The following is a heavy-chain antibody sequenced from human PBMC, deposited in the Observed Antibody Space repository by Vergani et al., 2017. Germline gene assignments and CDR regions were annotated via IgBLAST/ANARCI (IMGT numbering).Heavy chain of an antibody. CDR3: ARVANPGIAAFDY. J-gene: IGHJ4*02. D-gene: IGHD6-13*01. CDR2: IYYSGST. Sequence: QVQLQESGPGLVKPSETLSLTCTVSGGSISSGGYYWSWIRQHPGKGLEWIGYIYYSGSTYYNPSLKSRVTISVDTSKNQFSLKLSSVTAEDTAVYYCARVANPGIAAFDYWGQGTLVTVSS. V-gene: IGHV4-31*03. CDR1: GGSISSGGYY.